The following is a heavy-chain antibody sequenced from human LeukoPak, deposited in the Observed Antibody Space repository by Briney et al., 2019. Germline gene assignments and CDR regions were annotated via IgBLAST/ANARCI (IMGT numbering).Heavy chain of an antibody. D-gene: IGHD6-19*01. Sequence: SETLSLTCAVYGXSLRGNYWSWIRQPPGKGLEWIGEINHSGSTNYNPSLKSRVTISVDTSKNQFSLKVRSVTAADTAVYYCARASGAVWYFDLWGRGTLVTVSS. V-gene: IGHV4-34*01. J-gene: IGHJ2*01. CDR1: GXSLRGNY. CDR3: ARASGAVWYFDL. CDR2: INHSGST.